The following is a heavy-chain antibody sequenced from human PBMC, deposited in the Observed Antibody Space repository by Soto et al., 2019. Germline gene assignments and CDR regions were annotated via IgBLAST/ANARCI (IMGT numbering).Heavy chain of an antibody. CDR2: ISSSGSTI. D-gene: IGHD3-10*01. J-gene: IGHJ6*02. V-gene: IGHV3-11*01. Sequence: QVQLVESGGGLVKPGGSLRLSCAASGFTFSDYYMSWIRQAPGKGLEWVSYISSSGSTIYYADSVKGRFTISRDNAKNSLYLQMNSLRAEDTAVYYCARDKVGLLWFGESIRPHYYYYGMDVWGQGTTVTVSS. CDR3: ARDKVGLLWFGESIRPHYYYYGMDV. CDR1: GFTFSDYY.